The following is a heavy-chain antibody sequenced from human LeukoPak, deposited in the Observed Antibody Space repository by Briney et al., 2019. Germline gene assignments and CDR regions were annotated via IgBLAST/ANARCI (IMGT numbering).Heavy chain of an antibody. J-gene: IGHJ3*02. CDR2: IYTSGST. CDR1: GGSINRYY. V-gene: IGHV4-4*07. Sequence: SETLSLTCSVSGGSINRYYFSWIRQPAGKGLEWIGRIYTSGSTNYNPSLKSRVTISVDTSKNQFSLKLSSVTAADTAVYYCARKRIVVVPAATYPPYDAFDIWGQGTMVTVSS. CDR3: ARKRIVVVPAATYPPYDAFDI. D-gene: IGHD2-2*01.